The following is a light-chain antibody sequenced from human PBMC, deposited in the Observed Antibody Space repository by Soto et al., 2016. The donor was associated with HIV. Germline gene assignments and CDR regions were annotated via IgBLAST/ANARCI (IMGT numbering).Light chain of an antibody. J-gene: IGLJ1*01. Sequence: SYELTQPPSVSVAPGKTARITCGGNNTGSKSVHWYQQKPGQAPVLVVYDDSDRPSGIPERFSGSNSGNTATLTISRVEARDEADYYCQVWDSSSDHLYVFGTGTKVTVL. V-gene: IGLV3-21*03. CDR3: QVWDSSSDHLYV. CDR2: DDS. CDR1: NTGSKS.